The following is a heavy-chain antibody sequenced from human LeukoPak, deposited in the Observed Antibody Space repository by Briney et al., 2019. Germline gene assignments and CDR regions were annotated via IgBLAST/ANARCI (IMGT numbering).Heavy chain of an antibody. CDR3: SRDQGYDGWSGYYGYFDY. Sequence: GGSLRLSCAASGFTFDDYGMSWVRQAPGKGLEWVSGINWNGGSTDYVDSVKGRFTISRDNAKNSLYLQVNSLRAEDTALYYCSRDQGYDGWSGYYGYFDYWGRGTLVTVSS. CDR1: GFTFDDYG. D-gene: IGHD3-3*01. V-gene: IGHV3-20*04. CDR2: INWNGGST. J-gene: IGHJ4*02.